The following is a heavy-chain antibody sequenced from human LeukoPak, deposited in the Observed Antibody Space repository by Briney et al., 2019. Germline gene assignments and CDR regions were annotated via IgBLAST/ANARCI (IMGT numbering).Heavy chain of an antibody. V-gene: IGHV4-39*07. CDR1: GGSISSSSYY. Sequence: SETLSLTCTVSGGSISSSSYYWGWIRQPPGKGLEWIGSIYYTGSTYYNPSLKSRVTISIDTSKNQFSLKLSSVTAADTAVYYCARDTSQKGAYYMDVWGKGTTITTSS. J-gene: IGHJ6*03. CDR2: IYYTGST. D-gene: IGHD3-16*01. CDR3: ARDTSQKGAYYMDV.